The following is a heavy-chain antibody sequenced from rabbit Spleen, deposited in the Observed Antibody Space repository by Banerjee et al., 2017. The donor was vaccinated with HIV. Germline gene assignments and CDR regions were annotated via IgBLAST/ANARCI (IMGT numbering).Heavy chain of an antibody. D-gene: IGHD1-1*01. Sequence: QSLEESGGDLVQPGGSLTLTCTASGFSFSSSYYMCWVRQAPGKGLEWIACIGTGDSNTYYASWATGRFTISKASSTTVTLQMTSLTDADTATYFCARRNVGSSTYTLDLWGPGDPRHRL. CDR1: GFSFSSSYY. J-gene: IGHJ6*01. V-gene: IGHV1S40*01. CDR3: ARRNVGSSTYTLDL. CDR2: IGTGDSNT.